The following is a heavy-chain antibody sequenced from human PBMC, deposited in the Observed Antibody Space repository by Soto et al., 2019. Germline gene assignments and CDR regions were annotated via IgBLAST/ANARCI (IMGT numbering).Heavy chain of an antibody. V-gene: IGHV4-34*01. CDR3: ARGGVGSYWLDY. CDR1: GGSFSGYY. CDR2: INHSGST. Sequence: QVQLQQWGAGLLKPSETLSLTCAVYGGSFSGYYWSWIRQPPGKGLEWIGEINHSGSTNYNPSLKSRVNISVDTSKNQFSLKLSSVTAADTAVYYCARGGVGSYWLDYWGQGTLVTVSS. D-gene: IGHD1-26*01. J-gene: IGHJ4*02.